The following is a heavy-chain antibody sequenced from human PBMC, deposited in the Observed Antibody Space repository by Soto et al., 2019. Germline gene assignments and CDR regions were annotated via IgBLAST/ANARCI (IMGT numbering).Heavy chain of an antibody. Sequence: GGSLRVSCAASEFKFGGFWVSWVRQAPGKGLEWVANIKQDGSEKYYVDSVKGRFTISRDNAKNSLYLQMNSLRAEDTAVYYCPPHGARRLYYSYMDVWGKGTTVTVS. J-gene: IGHJ6*03. CDR1: EFKFGGFW. CDR2: IKQDGSEK. D-gene: IGHD6-6*01. CDR3: PPHGARRLYYSYMDV. V-gene: IGHV3-7*01.